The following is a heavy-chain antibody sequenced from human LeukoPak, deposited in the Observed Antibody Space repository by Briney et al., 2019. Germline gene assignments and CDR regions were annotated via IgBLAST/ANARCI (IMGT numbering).Heavy chain of an antibody. Sequence: PGGSRRLSCAASGFTVSNDYMAWVRQAPGRGLEWVSLIYGDGTTFNTDSVKGRFTISRDNFKNTLYLQMSSLRPEDTALYYCARDRAGAQSWVALDPWGQGTLVTVSS. CDR2: IYGDGTT. J-gene: IGHJ5*02. CDR1: GFTVSNDY. V-gene: IGHV3-66*02. D-gene: IGHD3-10*01. CDR3: ARDRAGAQSWVALDP.